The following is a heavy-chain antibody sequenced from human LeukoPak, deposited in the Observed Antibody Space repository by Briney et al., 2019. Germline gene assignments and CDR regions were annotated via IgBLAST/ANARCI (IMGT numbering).Heavy chain of an antibody. CDR3: ARLGTAVTTPLMN. V-gene: IGHV3-33*01. CDR1: GFTFSSYG. CDR2: TWYDGSHK. J-gene: IGHJ4*02. Sequence: GGSLRLSCAASGFTFSSYGIHWVRQAPGRGLEWVAVTWYDGSHKYYADSVKGRFTISRDNSKNTLYLQMNSLRAEDTAVYYCARLGTAVTTPLMNWGQGTLVTVSS. D-gene: IGHD4-17*01.